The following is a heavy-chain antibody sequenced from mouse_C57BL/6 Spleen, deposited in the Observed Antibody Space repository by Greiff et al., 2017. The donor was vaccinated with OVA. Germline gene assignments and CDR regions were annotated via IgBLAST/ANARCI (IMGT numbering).Heavy chain of an antibody. CDR1: GFTFSDFY. V-gene: IGHV7-1*01. J-gene: IGHJ2*01. CDR3: ARGRSLDY. Sequence: EVKLMESGGGLVQSGRSLRLSCATSGFTFSDFYMEWVRQAPGKGLEWIAASRNKANDYTTEYSASVKGRFIVSRDTSQSILYLQMNALRAEDTAIYYCARGRSLDYWGQGTTLTVSS. CDR2: SRNKANDYTT.